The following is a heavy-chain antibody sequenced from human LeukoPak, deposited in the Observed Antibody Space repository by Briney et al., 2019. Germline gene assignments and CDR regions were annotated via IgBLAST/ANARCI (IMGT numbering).Heavy chain of an antibody. CDR2: ISGSGATA. Sequence: TGGSLRLSCAASGFTFSSYAMNWVRQAPGKGLEWVSVISGSGATAYYADSVRGRFTISRDNSKNTLYLQMNSLRAEDTAVYFCAKDQSYCGGDCSNHNWFDPWGQGTLVTVSS. CDR3: AKDQSYCGGDCSNHNWFDP. V-gene: IGHV3-23*01. J-gene: IGHJ5*02. CDR1: GFTFSSYA. D-gene: IGHD2-21*02.